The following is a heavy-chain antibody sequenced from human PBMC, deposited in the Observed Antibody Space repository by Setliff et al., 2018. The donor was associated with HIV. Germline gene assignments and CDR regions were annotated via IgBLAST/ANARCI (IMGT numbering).Heavy chain of an antibody. Sequence: PGGSLRLSCAASGFTVSTYYMSWVRQAPGKGLEWVSTIYSDGSTYHADSVNGRFTLSRDDSQKTAYLQMNSLKTEDTAVYYCAKHFLLWSNAFHIWGQGTMVTVSS. CDR2: IYSDGST. V-gene: IGHV3-66*04. J-gene: IGHJ3*02. D-gene: IGHD2-21*01. CDR1: GFTVSTYY. CDR3: AKHFLLWSNAFHI.